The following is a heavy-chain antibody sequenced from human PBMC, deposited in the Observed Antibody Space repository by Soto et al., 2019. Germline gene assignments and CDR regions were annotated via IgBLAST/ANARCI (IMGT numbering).Heavy chain of an antibody. CDR1: GYTFTSYY. CDR3: ARDGVVTPTPDAFDI. V-gene: IGHV1-46*01. J-gene: IGHJ3*02. Sequence: ASVKVSCKASGYTFTSYYMHWVRQAPGQGLEWMGIINPSGGSTSYAQKFQGRVTMTRDTSTSTVYMELSSLRSEDTAVYYCARDGVVTPTPDAFDIWGQGTMVTVSS. CDR2: INPSGGST. D-gene: IGHD2-21*02.